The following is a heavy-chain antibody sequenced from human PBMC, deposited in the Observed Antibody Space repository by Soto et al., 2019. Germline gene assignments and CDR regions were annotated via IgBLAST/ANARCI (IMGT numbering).Heavy chain of an antibody. J-gene: IGHJ6*02. Sequence: QITLKESGPTLVKPTQTLTLTCTFSAFSLSTGGVGVGWIRQPPGKALEWLALIYCDDDKRYNPSLRSRLTITKHTSKNQVVLTLTNMDPVDTATYYCIQSRCGGDCLQSYASYYYYGMDVWGQGTTVTVSS. V-gene: IGHV2-5*02. CDR1: AFSLSTGGVG. D-gene: IGHD2-21*02. CDR2: IYCDDDK. CDR3: IQSRCGGDCLQSYASYYYYGMDV.